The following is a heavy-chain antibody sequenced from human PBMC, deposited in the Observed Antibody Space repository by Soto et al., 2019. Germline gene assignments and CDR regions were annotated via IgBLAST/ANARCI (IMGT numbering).Heavy chain of an antibody. CDR2: ISAYNGNT. D-gene: IGHD3-22*01. V-gene: IGHV1-18*01. CDR1: GYTFTSYG. J-gene: IGHJ4*02. CDR3: AREGTVLYDSSGYYYNYFDY. Sequence: QVQLVQSGAEVKKPGASVKVSCKASGYTFTSYGISWVRQAPGQGLEWMGWISAYNGNTNYAQKLQGRVTMTTDTSTSTAYMELRSLRSEDTAVYYCAREGTVLYDSSGYYYNYFDYWGQGTLVTVSS.